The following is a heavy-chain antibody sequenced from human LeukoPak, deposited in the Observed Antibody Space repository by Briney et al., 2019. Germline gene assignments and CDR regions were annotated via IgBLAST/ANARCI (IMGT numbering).Heavy chain of an antibody. CDR1: GGSISSGGYY. D-gene: IGHD3-9*01. Sequence: SQTLSLTCTVSGGSISSGGYYWSWIRQHPWKGLEWIGYIYYRGSTYYNPSLKSRVTISVDTSKNQFSLKLSSVTAADTAVYFCPTEDGLRYFDSRGNWFDPWGQGTLVTVSS. V-gene: IGHV4-31*03. J-gene: IGHJ5*02. CDR2: IYYRGST. CDR3: PTEDGLRYFDSRGNWFDP.